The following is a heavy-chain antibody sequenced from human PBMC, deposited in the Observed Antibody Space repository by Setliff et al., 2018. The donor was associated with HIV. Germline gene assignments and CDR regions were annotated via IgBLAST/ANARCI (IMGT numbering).Heavy chain of an antibody. CDR2: MYFRGNT. J-gene: IGHJ6*02. V-gene: IGHV4-59*11. CDR3: ARVETTVRGATYGLDV. D-gene: IGHD3-10*01. CDR1: GGSISSHY. Sequence: SETLSLTCTVSGGSISSHYWSWIRQAPGKGLEWIGTMYFRGNTRNSPSLKSRVTILVDTSKNQLSLNLTSVTAADTAVYYCARVETTVRGATYGLDVWGQGTTVTVSS.